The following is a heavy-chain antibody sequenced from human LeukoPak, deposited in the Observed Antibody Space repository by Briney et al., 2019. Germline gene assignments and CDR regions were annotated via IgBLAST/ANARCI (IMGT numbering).Heavy chain of an antibody. V-gene: IGHV3-43*02. CDR1: GFTFSSYW. J-gene: IGHJ4*02. Sequence: GGSLRLSCAASGFTFSSYWMHWVRQAPGKGLEQVSLISGDGGSTYYADSVKGRFTISRDNSKNSLYLQMDSLRTEDTALYYCAKSQRFSSTPTIDYWGQGTLVTVSS. D-gene: IGHD1-1*01. CDR2: ISGDGGST. CDR3: AKSQRFSSTPTIDY.